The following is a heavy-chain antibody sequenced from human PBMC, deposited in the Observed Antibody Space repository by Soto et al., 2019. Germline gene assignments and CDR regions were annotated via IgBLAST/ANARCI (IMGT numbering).Heavy chain of an antibody. CDR1: GGSIKNTGAN. Sequence: QLQLQESGPGLVKPSETLSLTCTVSGGSIKNTGANWGWVRQPPGKGLEWIGSVYYTGTTYYNPSLQSRVTISIDTSKNQYSLSVNSVAAADTAVYYCATHTSGSRNGPHNWGQGTLVTVSS. V-gene: IGHV4-39*01. CDR2: VYYTGTT. CDR3: ATHTSGSRNGPHN. J-gene: IGHJ4*02. D-gene: IGHD1-26*01.